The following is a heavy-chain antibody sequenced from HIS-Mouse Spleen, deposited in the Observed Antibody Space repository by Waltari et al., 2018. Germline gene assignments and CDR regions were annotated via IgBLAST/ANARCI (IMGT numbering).Heavy chain of an antibody. CDR3: AKETKSWNGVDY. CDR2: ISGSGCST. D-gene: IGHD1-1*01. Sequence: EVQLLESGGGLVQPGGSLRLSCAASGFTFSSYAMSWVRKAPGEGLEWVSAISGSGCSTYYADSVKGRFTISRDNSKNTLYLQMNSLRAEDTAVYYCAKETKSWNGVDYWGQGTLVTVSS. J-gene: IGHJ4*02. CDR1: GFTFSSYA. V-gene: IGHV3-23*01.